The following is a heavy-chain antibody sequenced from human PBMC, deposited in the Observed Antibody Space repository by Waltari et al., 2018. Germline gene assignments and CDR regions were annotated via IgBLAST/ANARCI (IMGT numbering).Heavy chain of an antibody. J-gene: IGHJ4*02. CDR1: GGSVSRGSDY. Sequence: QVQLQASGPGLVKPSQTLSLTCTVSGGSVSRGSDYWSWIRPPAGKALEWVGHIYTSGSTTYNPSLKSRVTISRDTSKNQFYLELRSMTAADTAVYYCARSPTGWGYFDHWGQATLVTVSS. CDR3: ARSPTGWGYFDH. D-gene: IGHD6-19*01. V-gene: IGHV4-61*09. CDR2: IYTSGST.